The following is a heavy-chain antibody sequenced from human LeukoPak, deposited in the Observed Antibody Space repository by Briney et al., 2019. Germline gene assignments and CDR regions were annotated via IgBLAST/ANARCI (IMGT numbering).Heavy chain of an antibody. V-gene: IGHV1-3*04. CDR1: GYSFTSYV. J-gene: IGHJ6*02. CDR2: INTGNGNT. D-gene: IGHD2-2*01. CDR3: ARAYCSSTSCYPGYYYYGMDV. Sequence: ASVKVSCKASGYSFTSYVMHWVRPAPGQRLEWMGWINTGNGNTKYSQKFKGRVTITGDTSASTAYMELNSLRSDDTAVYYCARAYCSSTSCYPGYYYYGMDVWGQGTTVTVSS.